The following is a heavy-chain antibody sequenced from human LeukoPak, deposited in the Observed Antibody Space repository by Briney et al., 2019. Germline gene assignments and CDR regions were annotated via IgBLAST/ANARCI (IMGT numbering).Heavy chain of an antibody. Sequence: PGGSLRLSCAASGFTFDNYGLSWVRHAPGGGLEWVSGINWNGGSTGHADSVKGRFTISRDNAKNSLYLQMNSLRAEDTALYYCARVGIYGDYNRYFDYWGQGTLVTVSS. J-gene: IGHJ4*02. D-gene: IGHD4-17*01. CDR1: GFTFDNYG. V-gene: IGHV3-20*04. CDR3: ARVGIYGDYNRYFDY. CDR2: INWNGGST.